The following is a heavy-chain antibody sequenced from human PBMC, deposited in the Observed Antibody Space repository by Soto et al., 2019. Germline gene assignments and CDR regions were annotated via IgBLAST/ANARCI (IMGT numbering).Heavy chain of an antibody. V-gene: IGHV4-59*01. J-gene: IGHJ5*02. D-gene: IGHD6-13*01. Sequence: SETLSLTCTVSGGSISSYYWSWIRQPPGKGLEWIGYIYYSGSTNYNPSLKSRVTISVDTSKNQFSLKLSSVTAADTAVYYCARSRGRGGSSWPNWFDPWGQGTLVTVS. CDR2: IYYSGST. CDR3: ARSRGRGGSSWPNWFDP. CDR1: GGSISSYY.